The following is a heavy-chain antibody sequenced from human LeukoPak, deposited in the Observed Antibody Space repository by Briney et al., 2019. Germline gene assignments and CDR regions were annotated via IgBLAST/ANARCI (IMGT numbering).Heavy chain of an antibody. V-gene: IGHV1-2*02. D-gene: IGHD1-26*01. CDR1: GYTFTSYG. Sequence: VASVKVSCKASGYTFTSYGISWVRQAPGQGLEWMGWINPNSGGTNYAQKFQGRVTMTRDTSISTAYMDLSRLRSDDTAVYYCARGSIVGATFDYFDYWGQGTLVTVSS. CDR3: ARGSIVGATFDYFDY. J-gene: IGHJ4*02. CDR2: INPNSGGT.